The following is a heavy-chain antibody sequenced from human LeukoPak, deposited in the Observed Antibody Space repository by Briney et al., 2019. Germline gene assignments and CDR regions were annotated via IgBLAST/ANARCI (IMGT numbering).Heavy chain of an antibody. CDR3: ARGRGYYDSSGYSAYFDY. CDR1: GGTFSSYA. D-gene: IGHD3-22*01. CDR2: ITPIFGTA. V-gene: IGHV1-69*13. Sequence: SVKVSCKASGGTFSSYAISWVRQAPGQGLEWMGGITPIFGTANYAQKFQGRVTITADESTSTAYMELSSLRSEDTAVYYCARGRGYYDSSGYSAYFDYWGQGTLVTVSS. J-gene: IGHJ4*02.